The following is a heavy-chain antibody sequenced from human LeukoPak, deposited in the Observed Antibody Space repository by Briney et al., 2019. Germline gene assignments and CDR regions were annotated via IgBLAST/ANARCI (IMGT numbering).Heavy chain of an antibody. V-gene: IGHV1-2*02. D-gene: IGHD3-22*01. CDR1: GYTFTGYY. CDR3: ASHAYYYDSSGYYFDYYYGMDV. J-gene: IGHJ6*02. CDR2: INPNSGGT. Sequence: ASVKVSCKASGYTFTGYYMHWVRQAPGQGLEWMGWINPNSGGTNYAQKLQGRVTMTTDTSMSTAYMELRSLRSDDTAVYYCASHAYYYDSSGYYFDYYYGMDVWGQGTTVTVSS.